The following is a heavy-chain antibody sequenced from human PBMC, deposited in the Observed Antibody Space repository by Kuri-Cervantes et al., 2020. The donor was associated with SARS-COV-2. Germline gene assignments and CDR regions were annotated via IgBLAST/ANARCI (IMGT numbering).Heavy chain of an antibody. CDR3: ARAGRWLQSTPFDY. J-gene: IGHJ4*02. CDR2: ISSSSSSYI. D-gene: IGHD5-24*01. V-gene: IGHV3-21*01. CDR1: GFTFSSYS. Sequence: GGSLRLSCAASGFTFSSYSMNWVRQAPGKGLEWVSSISSSSSSYIYYADSVKGRFTISRDNAKNSLYLQMNSLRAEDTAVYYCARAGRWLQSTPFDYWGQGTLVTVSS.